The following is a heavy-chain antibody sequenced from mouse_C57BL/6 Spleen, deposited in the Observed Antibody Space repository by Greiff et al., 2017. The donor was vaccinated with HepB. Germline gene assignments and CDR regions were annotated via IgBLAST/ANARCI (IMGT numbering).Heavy chain of an antibody. J-gene: IGHJ2*01. D-gene: IGHD2-10*01. Sequence: EVQLQQSGTVLARPGASVKMSCKTSGYTFTSYWMHWVKQRPGQGLEWIGAIYPGNSDTSYNQKFKGKAKLTAVASASTAYMELSSLTNEDSAVYYCTRNSFYGYYFDYWGQGTTLTVSS. CDR3: TRNSFYGYYFDY. CDR1: GYTFTSYW. CDR2: IYPGNSDT. V-gene: IGHV1-5*01.